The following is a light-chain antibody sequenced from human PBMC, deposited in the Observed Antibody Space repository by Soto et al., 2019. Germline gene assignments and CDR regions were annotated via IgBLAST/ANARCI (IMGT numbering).Light chain of an antibody. J-gene: IGKJ4*01. CDR2: GAS. CDR3: QQYNNWPGT. Sequence: EIVMTQSPATPSVSQGERATLSCRASQSVSSNLAWYQQKPGQAPRLLIYGASTRATGIPARFGGSGSGTEFTLTISSLQSEDFAVYYCQQYNNWPGTFGGGTKV. CDR1: QSVSSN. V-gene: IGKV3-15*01.